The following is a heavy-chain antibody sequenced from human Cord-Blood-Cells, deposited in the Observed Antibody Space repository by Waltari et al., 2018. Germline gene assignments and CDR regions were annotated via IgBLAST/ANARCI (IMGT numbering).Heavy chain of an antibody. V-gene: IGHV3-21*01. CDR1: GLTFSSYR. Sequence: EVQLVESGGGLVKPGGSMRLPRAACGLTFSSYRLNWVRQAPGKGLEWVSSISSSSYIYYADSVKGRFTISRDNAKNSLYLQMNSLRAEDTAVYYCARAVAGDPNAFDIWGQGTMVTVSS. CDR3: ARAVAGDPNAFDI. D-gene: IGHD6-19*01. CDR2: ISSSSYI. J-gene: IGHJ3*02.